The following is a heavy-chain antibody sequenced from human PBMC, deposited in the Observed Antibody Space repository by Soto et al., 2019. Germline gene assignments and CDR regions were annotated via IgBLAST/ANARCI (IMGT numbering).Heavy chain of an antibody. CDR3: ARAGGAIPPEFDY. D-gene: IGHD2-2*02. V-gene: IGHV1-18*01. Sequence: QVQLVQSGAEVKKPGASVKVSCKASGYTFTSYGISWVRQAPGQGLEWMGWISAYNGNTNYAQKLQGRVTMTTDTXTRKAYREVRCLRSHGTAVYYCARAGGAIPPEFDYGGQGTLVTVSS. J-gene: IGHJ4*02. CDR2: ISAYNGNT. CDR1: GYTFTSYG.